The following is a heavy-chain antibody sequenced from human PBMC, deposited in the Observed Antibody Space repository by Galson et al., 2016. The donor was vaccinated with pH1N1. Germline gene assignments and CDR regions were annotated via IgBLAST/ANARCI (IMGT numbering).Heavy chain of an antibody. J-gene: IGHJ4*02. Sequence: SLRLSCAASGFTFSTYGMSWVRQAPGKGLEWVSTVSGTSGDTHYADSVKGRFTISRDNSKNTLYLQLNSLRAEDTAVYYCAKGLTLVRVLIYLPNFDYWGQGTLFTVSS. CDR2: VSGTSGDT. CDR3: AKGLTLVRVLIYLPNFDY. D-gene: IGHD3-10*01. V-gene: IGHV3-23*01. CDR1: GFTFSTYG.